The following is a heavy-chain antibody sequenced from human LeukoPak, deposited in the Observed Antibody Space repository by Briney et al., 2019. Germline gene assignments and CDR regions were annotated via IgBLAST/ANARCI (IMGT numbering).Heavy chain of an antibody. CDR2: IIPIFGTA. D-gene: IGHD3-9*01. CDR1: GGTFSSYA. J-gene: IGHJ3*02. Sequence: SVKVSCKASGGTFSSYAISWVRQAPGQGLEWMGGIIPIFGTANYAQKFQGRVTITADESTSTAYMELSSLRSEDTAVYYCARDHYDILIGYRSHDAFDIWGQGTMVTVSS. CDR3: ARDHYDILIGYRSHDAFDI. V-gene: IGHV1-69*13.